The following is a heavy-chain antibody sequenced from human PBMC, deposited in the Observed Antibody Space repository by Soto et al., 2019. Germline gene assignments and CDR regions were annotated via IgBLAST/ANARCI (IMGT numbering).Heavy chain of an antibody. V-gene: IGHV4-39*01. CDR2: VYYRGSS. J-gene: IGHJ6*02. D-gene: IGHD2-15*01. CDR1: GGSVSNSNYY. Sequence: SETLSLTCTVSGGSVSNSNYYWGWIRQSPGKGLEWIGSVYYRGSSYSKSSVKSRVTISVDTSKNQFSLKLNSVTAADTAVYYCARGLRVPYCSGGSCYSGLASPYAMDVCGQAPTLSLSS. CDR3: ARGLRVPYCSGGSCYSGLASPYAMDV.